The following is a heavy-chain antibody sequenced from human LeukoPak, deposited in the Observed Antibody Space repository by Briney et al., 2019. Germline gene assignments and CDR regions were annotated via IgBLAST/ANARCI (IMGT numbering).Heavy chain of an antibody. V-gene: IGHV3-21*01. J-gene: IGHJ4*02. CDR2: ISSSSSYI. Sequence: PGGSLRLSCAASGFTFSSHSMNWVRQAPGKGLEWVSSISSSSSYIYYADSVKGRFTISRDNAKNSLYLQMNSLRAEDTAVYYCARDPGLHPDYFDYWGQGTLVTVSS. CDR3: ARDPGLHPDYFDY. CDR1: GFTFSSHS.